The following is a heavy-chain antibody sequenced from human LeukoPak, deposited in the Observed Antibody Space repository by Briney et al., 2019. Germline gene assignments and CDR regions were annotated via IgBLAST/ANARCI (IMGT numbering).Heavy chain of an antibody. CDR2: ISAYNGNT. Sequence: ASVKVSCKASGYTFTSYGISWVRQAPGQGLEWMGWISAYNGNTNYAQKLQGRVTMTRDTSISTVYMELSRLRSDDTAVYYCARDVGEYCSSINCHASDYWGQGTLVTVS. CDR1: GYTFTSYG. D-gene: IGHD2-2*01. CDR3: ARDVGEYCSSINCHASDY. V-gene: IGHV1-18*01. J-gene: IGHJ4*02.